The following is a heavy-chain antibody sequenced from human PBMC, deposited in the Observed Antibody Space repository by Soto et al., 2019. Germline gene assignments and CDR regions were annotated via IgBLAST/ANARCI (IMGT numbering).Heavy chain of an antibody. Sequence: SETLSLTCTVSGGSISSGDYYWSWIRQPPGKGLEWIGYIYYSGSTYYNPSLKSRVTISVDTSKNQFSLKLSSVTAADTAVYYCARVSVVYARHYYYYGMDVWGQGTTVTVSS. CDR3: ARVSVVYARHYYYYGMDV. D-gene: IGHD2-8*02. CDR1: GGSISSGDYY. V-gene: IGHV4-30-4*01. J-gene: IGHJ6*02. CDR2: IYYSGST.